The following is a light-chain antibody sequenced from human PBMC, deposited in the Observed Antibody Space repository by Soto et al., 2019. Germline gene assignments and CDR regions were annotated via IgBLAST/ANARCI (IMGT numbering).Light chain of an antibody. CDR3: QKYNTGPLT. CDR1: QGIAPY. V-gene: IGKV1-27*01. J-gene: IGKJ4*01. Sequence: GDRVTITCRASQGIAPYLAWFQQKPGKVPKLLIYATSTLQSGVPSRFSGSGSGTDFTLTISSLQPEDVATYYCQKYNTGPLTFGGGTKVEIK. CDR2: ATS.